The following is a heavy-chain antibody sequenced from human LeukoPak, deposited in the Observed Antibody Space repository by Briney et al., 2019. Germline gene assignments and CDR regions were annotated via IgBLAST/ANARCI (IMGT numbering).Heavy chain of an antibody. Sequence: ASVKDSCKVSGYTLTELSMHWVRQAPGKGLEWMGGFDPEDGETIYAQKFQGRVTMTEDTSTDTAYMELSSLRSEDTAVYYCATAGAYSGYDVYYYYGMDVWGQGTTVTVSS. CDR1: GYTLTELS. V-gene: IGHV1-24*01. CDR3: ATAGAYSGYDVYYYYGMDV. CDR2: FDPEDGET. J-gene: IGHJ6*02. D-gene: IGHD5-12*01.